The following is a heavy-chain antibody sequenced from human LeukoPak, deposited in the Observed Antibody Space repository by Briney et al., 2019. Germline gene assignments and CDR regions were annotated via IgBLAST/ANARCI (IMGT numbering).Heavy chain of an antibody. Sequence: GASVKVSCKASGYIFTSYYMYWVRQAPGQGLEWMGIINPSGGSIRYAQKFQGRVTMTRDMSTSTVYMELSSLRSEDTGVYYCAREGGDTPMVKFDSWGQGTLVTVSS. D-gene: IGHD5-18*01. CDR2: INPSGGSI. CDR1: GYIFTSYY. V-gene: IGHV1-46*01. CDR3: AREGGDTPMVKFDS. J-gene: IGHJ4*02.